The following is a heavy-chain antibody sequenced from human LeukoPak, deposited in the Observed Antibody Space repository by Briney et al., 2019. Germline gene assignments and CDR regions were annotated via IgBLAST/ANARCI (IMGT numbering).Heavy chain of an antibody. Sequence: GGSLRLSCAASGFTFSNYNMNWVRQARGKGVEWGSYISSSSSNIYYADSVKGRFTISRDNAKNSLYLQMNSLRAEDTAVYYCARDLYYYDSSGYLDKFDYWGQGTLVTVSS. CDR1: GFTFSNYN. CDR3: ARDLYYYDSSGYLDKFDY. CDR2: ISSSSSNI. D-gene: IGHD3-22*01. V-gene: IGHV3-48*04. J-gene: IGHJ4*02.